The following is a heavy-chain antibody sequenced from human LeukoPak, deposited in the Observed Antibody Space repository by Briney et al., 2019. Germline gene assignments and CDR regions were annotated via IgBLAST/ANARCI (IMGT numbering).Heavy chain of an antibody. CDR1: GFTFSHYG. CDR2: IRRDGSNK. D-gene: IGHD4-11*01. V-gene: IGHV3-33*06. J-gene: IGHJ4*02. Sequence: PGGSLRLSCAASGFTFSHYGMHWVRQAPGKGLEWVAGIRRDGSNKYYADSVKGRFPISRDNSKKTVSLQMNSLRTGDTAVYYCAKDAQRGFDYSNSLEHWGQGSLVTVSS. CDR3: AKDAQRGFDYSNSLEH.